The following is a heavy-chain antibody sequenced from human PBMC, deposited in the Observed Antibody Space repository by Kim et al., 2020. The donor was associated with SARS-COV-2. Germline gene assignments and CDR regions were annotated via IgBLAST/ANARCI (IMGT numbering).Heavy chain of an antibody. V-gene: IGHV3-33*06. CDR2: IWYDGSNK. J-gene: IGHJ4*02. CDR1: RFTFSSYG. Sequence: GGSLRLSCAASRFTFSSYGLHWVRQAPGKGLEWVAVIWYDGSNKYHADSVKGRFTISRVNSKNTLYLQMNNLRAEDTAVYYCAKERRKYCSGGSCHLEYWGQGTLVTVSS. CDR3: AKERRKYCSGGSCHLEY. D-gene: IGHD2-15*01.